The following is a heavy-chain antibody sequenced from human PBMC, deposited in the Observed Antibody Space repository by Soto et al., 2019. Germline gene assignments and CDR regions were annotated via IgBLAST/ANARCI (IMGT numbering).Heavy chain of an antibody. J-gene: IGHJ4*02. D-gene: IGHD3-3*01. V-gene: IGHV1-18*01. CDR2: ISAYNGNT. CDR3: ARLEPDYDFWSGYCFDY. Sequence: VPLVQSGAEVKKPGASVKVSCKASGYTFPRYGIRWVRQAPGQGLEWMGWISAYNGNTNYAQKLQGRVTMTTDTPTSTAYMELSSLRSDDTAVYYCARLEPDYDFWSGYCFDYWGQGTLVTVSS. CDR1: GYTFPRYG.